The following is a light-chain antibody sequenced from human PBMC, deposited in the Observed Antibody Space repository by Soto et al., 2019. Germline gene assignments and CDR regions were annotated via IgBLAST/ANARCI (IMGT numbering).Light chain of an antibody. V-gene: IGKV3-20*01. Sequence: EIVLTQSPGTLSLSPGERATLSCRASQSITRSYIAWYQQKPGQAPRLLIYDVSSRATGIPDRFGGSGSGTDFTLTISRLEPEDFAVYYCQQYSSSPETFGQGTKVEIK. J-gene: IGKJ1*01. CDR1: QSITRSY. CDR3: QQYSSSPET. CDR2: DVS.